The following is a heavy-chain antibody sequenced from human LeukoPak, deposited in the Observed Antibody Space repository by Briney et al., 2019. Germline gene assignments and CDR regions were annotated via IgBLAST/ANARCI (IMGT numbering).Heavy chain of an antibody. CDR2: INPSGGST. Sequence: ASVKVSCKASGYTFTSYYMHWVRQAPGQGLEWMGIINPSGGSTSYAQKFQGRVTMTRDTSTSTVYMELSSLRSEDTAVYYCARDLAGGYSGYDHYFDYWRQGTLVTVSS. J-gene: IGHJ4*02. CDR3: ARDLAGGYSGYDHYFDY. D-gene: IGHD5-12*01. V-gene: IGHV1-46*01. CDR1: GYTFTSYY.